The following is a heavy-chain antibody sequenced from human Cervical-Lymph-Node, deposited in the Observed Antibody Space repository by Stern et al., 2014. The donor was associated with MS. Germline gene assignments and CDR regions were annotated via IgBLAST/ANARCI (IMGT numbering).Heavy chain of an antibody. J-gene: IGHJ4*02. V-gene: IGHV4-4*02. CDR1: GGSISSSNW. CDR2: VYRSGST. Sequence: QVQLQESGPGLVKPSGTLSLTCAVSGGSISSSNWWSWVRQSPGKGLEWVGEVYRSGSTNYNPSLKSRVTISVDTSKNQFSLKLTSVTAADTAVYFCARYSGGRGYHFDYWGQGTLVTVSS. CDR3: ARYSGGRGYHFDY. D-gene: IGHD1-26*01.